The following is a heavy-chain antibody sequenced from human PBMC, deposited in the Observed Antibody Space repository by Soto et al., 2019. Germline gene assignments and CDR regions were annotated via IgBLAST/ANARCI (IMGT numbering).Heavy chain of an antibody. CDR3: ASNYLYYYGSGNTNYYGMDV. Sequence: QVQLVQSGAEVKKPGASVKVSCKASGYTFTSYGISWVRQAPGQGLEWMGWISAYNGNTNYAQKRQGRVTMTTDTSTSTAYMELRSLRSDDTAVYYCASNYLYYYGSGNTNYYGMDVWGQGTTVTVSS. CDR2: ISAYNGNT. J-gene: IGHJ6*02. CDR1: GYTFTSYG. V-gene: IGHV1-18*01. D-gene: IGHD3-10*01.